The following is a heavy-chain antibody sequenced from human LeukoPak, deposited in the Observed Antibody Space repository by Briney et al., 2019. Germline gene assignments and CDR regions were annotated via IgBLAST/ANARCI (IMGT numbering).Heavy chain of an antibody. CDR3: ARGRRGSGIVVVPAAKYYYYYMDV. Sequence: TLSLTCAVYGGFFSGYFWCCLRQPPGRRLEWIWVINHSGSTNYTPSLKSRVTISGDTSKKPFTRKLRSVTAEGTVVYYWARGRRGSGIVVVPAAKYYYYYMDVWGKGTTVTVSS. D-gene: IGHD2-2*01. J-gene: IGHJ6*03. V-gene: IGHV4-34*01. CDR1: GGFFSGYF. CDR2: INHSGST.